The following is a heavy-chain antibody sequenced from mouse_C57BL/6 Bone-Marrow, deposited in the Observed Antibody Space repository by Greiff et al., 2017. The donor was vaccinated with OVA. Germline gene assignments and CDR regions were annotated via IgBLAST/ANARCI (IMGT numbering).Heavy chain of an antibody. D-gene: IGHD4-1*01. CDR1: GYAFSSYW. Sequence: QVQLQQSGAELVKPGASVKISCKASGYAFSSYWMNWVKQRPGKGLEWIGQIYPGDGDTNYNGKFKGKATLTADKSSSTAYMQLSSLTSEDSAVYFCARTGRGGYFDYWGQGTTLTVSS. J-gene: IGHJ2*01. CDR3: ARTGRGGYFDY. V-gene: IGHV1-80*01. CDR2: IYPGDGDT.